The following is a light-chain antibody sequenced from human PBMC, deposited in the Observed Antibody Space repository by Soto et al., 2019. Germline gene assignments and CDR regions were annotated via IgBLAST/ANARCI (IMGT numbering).Light chain of an antibody. CDR2: DAS. J-gene: IGKJ5*01. CDR3: HQRQYGPPIT. V-gene: IGKV3-11*01. CDR1: QSVSSN. Sequence: EIVLTQSPATLSLYQEERATLSCRASQSVSSNLAWYQQKPGQAPRLLISDASNRATGIPARFSGSGSGTDFTLTISSLEPEDFAVYYCHQRQYGPPITFGQGTRLEIK.